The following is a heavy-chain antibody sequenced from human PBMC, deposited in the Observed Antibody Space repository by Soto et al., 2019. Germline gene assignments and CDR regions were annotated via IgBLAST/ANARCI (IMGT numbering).Heavy chain of an antibody. CDR3: ARGYISSWSVLYFDY. Sequence: QVQLVESGGGVVQPGRSLRLSCAASGFTFSRYGMHWVRQAPGKGLEWVAHIWNDGSNKYHADSVKGRFTISRDNSMATLYLEMNSLSAEDTAFYFGARGYISSWSVLYFDYWGQGSLVTVSS. V-gene: IGHV3-33*01. CDR1: GFTFSRYG. CDR2: IWNDGSNK. D-gene: IGHD6-13*01. J-gene: IGHJ4*02.